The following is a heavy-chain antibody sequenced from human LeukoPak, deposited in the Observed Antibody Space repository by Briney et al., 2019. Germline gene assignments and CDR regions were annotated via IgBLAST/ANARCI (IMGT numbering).Heavy chain of an antibody. V-gene: IGHV4-4*07. CDR1: GGSISSYY. CDR2: IYTSGST. Sequence: KASETLSLTCTVPGGSISSYYWSWIRQPAGKGLEWIGRIYTSGSTNYNPSLKSRVTMSVDTSKNQFSLKLSSVTAADTAVYYCASGGYSYGYVDAFDIWGQGTMVTVSS. D-gene: IGHD5-18*01. CDR3: ASGGYSYGYVDAFDI. J-gene: IGHJ3*02.